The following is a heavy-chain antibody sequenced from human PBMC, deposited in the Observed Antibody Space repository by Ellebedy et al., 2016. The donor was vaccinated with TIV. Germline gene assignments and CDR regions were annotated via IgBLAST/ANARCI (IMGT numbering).Heavy chain of an antibody. CDR1: GFSFSDYY. CDR2: ISDGGDTT. Sequence: GGSLRLSCAASGFSFSDYYMAWIRQAPGKGLEWLSYISDGGDTTSYADSVKGRFTISRDNAKNSLYLQMNSLRAEDTAMYYCASTFTVLLYGMDVWGQGTTVTVSS. CDR3: ASTFTVLLYGMDV. V-gene: IGHV3-11*04. J-gene: IGHJ6*02. D-gene: IGHD2/OR15-2a*01.